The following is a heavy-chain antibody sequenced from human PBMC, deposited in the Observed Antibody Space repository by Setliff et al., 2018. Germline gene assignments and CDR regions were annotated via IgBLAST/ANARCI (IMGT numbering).Heavy chain of an antibody. D-gene: IGHD3-9*01. CDR3: ARGEAGYYEAFDI. CDR2: IGAYNGNT. J-gene: IGHJ3*02. V-gene: IGHV1-18*01. Sequence: ASVKVSCKASGYTFISYDINWVRQAPGQGLEWMGWIGAYNGNTKYAQKFQGRVTLTTETSANTAYMELRSLRSDDTAVCYCARGEAGYYEAFDIWGQGTMVTVSS. CDR1: GYTFISYD.